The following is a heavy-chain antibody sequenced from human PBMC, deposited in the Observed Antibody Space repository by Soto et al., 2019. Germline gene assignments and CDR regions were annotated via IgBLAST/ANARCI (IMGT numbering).Heavy chain of an antibody. CDR2: FDPEDGET. CDR3: ATDLSGSPSRSRYAFDI. V-gene: IGHV1-24*01. Sequence: ASVKVSCKVSGYTLTELSMHWVRQAPGKGLEWMGGFDPEDGETIYAQKFQGRVTMTEDTSTDTAYMELSSLRSEDTAVYYCATDLSGSPSRSRYAFDIWGQGTVVTVSS. CDR1: GYTLTELS. D-gene: IGHD1-26*01. J-gene: IGHJ3*02.